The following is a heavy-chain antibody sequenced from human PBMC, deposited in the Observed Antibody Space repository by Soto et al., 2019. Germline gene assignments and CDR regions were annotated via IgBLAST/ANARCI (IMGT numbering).Heavy chain of an antibody. J-gene: IGHJ4*02. CDR3: ARGILDHGGNFDY. CDR2: IYYSGSY. Sequence: QVQLQESGPGLLKASQTLSLTCSVFGGSVSTGDFYWSWIRQPPGKGLEWIWYIYYSGSYYYHPSPMTRDVIAGDASKKQFSLSLRSVTAADTALSVCARGILDHGGNFDYWGRGTLVDVSS. CDR1: GGSVSTGDFY. D-gene: IGHD4-17*01. V-gene: IGHV4-30-4*01.